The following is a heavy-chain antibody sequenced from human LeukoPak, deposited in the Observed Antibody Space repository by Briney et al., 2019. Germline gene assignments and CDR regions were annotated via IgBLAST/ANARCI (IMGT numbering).Heavy chain of an antibody. D-gene: IGHD3-10*01. Sequence: SETLSLTCTVSGGSISSSPYYWGWIRQPPGKGLEWIGEINHSGSTNYNPSLKSRVTISVDTSKNQFSLKLNSVTAADTAVYYCARDYGSGSYYLLPHFDYWGQGTLVTVSS. CDR3: ARDYGSGSYYLLPHFDY. J-gene: IGHJ4*02. CDR1: GGSISSSPYY. CDR2: INHSGST. V-gene: IGHV4-39*07.